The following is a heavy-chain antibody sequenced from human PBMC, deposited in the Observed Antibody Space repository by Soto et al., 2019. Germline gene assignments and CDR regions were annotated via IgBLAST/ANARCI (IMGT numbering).Heavy chain of an antibody. CDR3: PRDSLAYCCGGCSHYYYLLDV. CDR2: IWYDGSNK. CDR1: GFTFSSYG. J-gene: IGHJ6*02. Sequence: GGSLRLSCAASGFTFSSYGMHWVRQAPGKGLEWVAVIWYDGSNKYYADSVKGRFTISRDNSKNTLYLQMNSLRAEDTAVYYCPRDSLAYCCGGCSHYYYLLDVWGQGTTVPGSS. D-gene: IGHD2-21*02. V-gene: IGHV3-33*01.